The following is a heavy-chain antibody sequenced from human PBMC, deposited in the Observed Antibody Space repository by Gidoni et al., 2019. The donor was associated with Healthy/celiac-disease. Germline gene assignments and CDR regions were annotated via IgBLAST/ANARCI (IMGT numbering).Heavy chain of an antibody. CDR3: AKANSSGWYEDY. CDR2: ISYDGSNK. D-gene: IGHD6-19*01. J-gene: IGHJ4*02. Sequence: QVQLVESGGGVVQPGRSLRLSCAASGFTFSSYGMHWVRQAPGKGLEWVAVISYDGSNKYYADSVKGRFTISRDNSKNTLYLQMNSLRAEDTAVYYCAKANSSGWYEDYWGQGTLVTVSS. CDR1: GFTFSSYG. V-gene: IGHV3-30*18.